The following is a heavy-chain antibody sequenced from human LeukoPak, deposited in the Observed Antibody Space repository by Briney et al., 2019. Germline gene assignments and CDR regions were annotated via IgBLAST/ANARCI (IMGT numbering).Heavy chain of an antibody. D-gene: IGHD5-12*01. J-gene: IGHJ4*02. CDR2: IYHSGST. CDR1: GGSISSGGYS. Sequence: PSETLSLTCAVSGGSISSGGYSWRWIRQPPGKGLEWIGYIYHSGSTYYNPSLKSRVTISVDRSKNQFSLKLSSVTAADTAVYYCARFPGHRGYSERGYSLFGYFDYWGQGTLVTVSS. V-gene: IGHV4-30-2*01. CDR3: ARFPGHRGYSERGYSLFGYFDY.